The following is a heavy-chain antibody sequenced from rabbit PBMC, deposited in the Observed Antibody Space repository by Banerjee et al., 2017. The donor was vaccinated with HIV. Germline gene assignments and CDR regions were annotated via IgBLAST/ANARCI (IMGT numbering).Heavy chain of an antibody. J-gene: IGHJ4*01. Sequence: QQQLVESGGGLVKPGGSLTLTCTASGFSFSSSYWICWVRQAPGKGLEWIGRIYTGKGNTNNAGWAKRRFTISKTSSTSVTLQMTSLTAADTTPHFCARGTYLDYFELWSPGTLVADS. CDR2: IYTGKGNT. CDR1: GFSFSSSYW. D-gene: IGHD4-1*01. CDR3: ARGTYLDYFEL. V-gene: IGHV1S45*01.